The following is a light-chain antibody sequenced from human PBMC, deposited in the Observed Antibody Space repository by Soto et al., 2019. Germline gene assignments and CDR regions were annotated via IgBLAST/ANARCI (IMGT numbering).Light chain of an antibody. CDR3: SSYTSSSTGYV. V-gene: IGLV2-14*01. Sequence: QSALTQPASVSGSPGQSITISCTGTSSDVGGYNYVSWYQQHPGKAPKLMIYEVSNRPAGVSNRFSGSKSGNTASLTISGLQAEDEADYYCSSYTSSSTGYVFGTWTKLTVL. J-gene: IGLJ1*01. CDR1: SSDVGGYNY. CDR2: EVS.